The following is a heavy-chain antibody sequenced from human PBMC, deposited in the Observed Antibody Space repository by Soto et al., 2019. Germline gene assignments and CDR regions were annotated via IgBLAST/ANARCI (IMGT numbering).Heavy chain of an antibody. CDR2: VNPSGGMT. CDR3: ASTDCASCLFDL. CDR1: GFPYTSYY. Sequence: QMQLVQSGAEVKRPGASVKVSCKASGFPYTSYYLHWVRQAPGQGLEWLGMVNPSGGMTNYAPKFTGSLTLTRDTSIVYLELSSLRSVDTGVYYCASTDCASCLFDLWGKGTLVSVSS. D-gene: IGHD2-21*01. J-gene: IGHJ4*02. V-gene: IGHV1-46*03.